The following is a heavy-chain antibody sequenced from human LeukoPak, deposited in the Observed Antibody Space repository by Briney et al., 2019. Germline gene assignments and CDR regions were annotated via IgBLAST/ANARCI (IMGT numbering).Heavy chain of an antibody. V-gene: IGHV3-21*01. J-gene: IGHJ6*03. D-gene: IGHD3-9*01. CDR1: GFTFSSYS. Sequence: GGSLRLSCAASGFTFSSYSMNWVRQAPGKGLEWVSSISSSSSYIYYADSVKGRFTISRDNAKNSLYLQMSSLRAEDTAVYYCARDPTRGRYFDWLSYYYYMDVWGKGTTVTVSS. CDR2: ISSSSSYI. CDR3: ARDPTRGRYFDWLSYYYYMDV.